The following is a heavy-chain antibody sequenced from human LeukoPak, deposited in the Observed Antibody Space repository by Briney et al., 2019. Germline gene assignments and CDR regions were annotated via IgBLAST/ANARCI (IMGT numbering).Heavy chain of an antibody. CDR1: GFTFSSYE. CDR3: ARVEEAAAFNP. J-gene: IGHJ5*02. Sequence: PGGSLRLSCAASGFTFSSYEMNWVRQAPGKGLEWVSSISSSSSYIYYADSVKGRFTISRDNAKNSLFLQMNSLRAEDTAVYYCARVEEAAAFNPWGQGTLVTVSS. V-gene: IGHV3-21*01. D-gene: IGHD6-13*01. CDR2: ISSSSSYI.